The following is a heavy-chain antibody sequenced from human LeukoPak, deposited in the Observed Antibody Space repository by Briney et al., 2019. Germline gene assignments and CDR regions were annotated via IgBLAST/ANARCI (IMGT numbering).Heavy chain of an antibody. CDR1: GGSISSYY. Sequence: SETLSLTCTVSGGSISSYYWSWIRQPPGKGLEWTGYIYYSGSTNYNPSLKSRVTISVDTSKNQFSLKLSSVTAADTAVYYCARGGELRWVGYYFDYWGQGTLVTVSS. CDR3: ARGGELRWVGYYFDY. D-gene: IGHD4-23*01. V-gene: IGHV4-59*01. CDR2: IYYSGST. J-gene: IGHJ4*02.